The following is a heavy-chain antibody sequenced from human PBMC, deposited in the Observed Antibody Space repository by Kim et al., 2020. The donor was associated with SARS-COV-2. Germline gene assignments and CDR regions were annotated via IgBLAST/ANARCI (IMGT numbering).Heavy chain of an antibody. CDR2: K. J-gene: IGHJ4*02. CDR3: ARNSDDLGFVY. D-gene: IGHD3-16*01. V-gene: IGHV3-30*07. Sequence: KYVSNSEKGRSTIPRDNAKKTVYLRLNSLSAENTAVYYCARNSDDLGFVYWGQGTLVTISS.